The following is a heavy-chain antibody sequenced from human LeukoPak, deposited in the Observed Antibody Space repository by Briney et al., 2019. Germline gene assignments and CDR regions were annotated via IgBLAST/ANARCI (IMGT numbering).Heavy chain of an antibody. CDR3: ARDSSGYYTDAFDI. CDR1: GFTFSSYW. D-gene: IGHD3-22*01. CDR2: IKQDGSEK. J-gene: IGHJ3*02. V-gene: IGHV3-7*01. Sequence: GGSLRLSCAASGFTFSSYWMSWVRQAPGKGLEWVANIKQDGSEKYYVDSVKGRFTISRDNAKNPLYLQMNSLRAEDTAVYYCARDSSGYYTDAFDIWGQGTMVTVSS.